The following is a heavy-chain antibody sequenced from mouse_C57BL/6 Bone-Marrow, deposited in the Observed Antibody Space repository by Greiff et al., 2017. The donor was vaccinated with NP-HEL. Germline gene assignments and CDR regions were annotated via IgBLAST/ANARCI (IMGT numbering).Heavy chain of an antibody. Sequence: QVQLQQSGAELVRPGASVTLSCKASGYTFTDYDMHWVKQTPVHGLEWIGAIDPETGGTAYNQKFKGKAILTADKSSSTAYMELRSLTSEDSAVYYCTTGGSSLYYAMDYWGQGTSVTVSS. CDR1: GYTFTDYD. CDR3: TTGGSSLYYAMDY. CDR2: IDPETGGT. J-gene: IGHJ4*01. D-gene: IGHD1-1*01. V-gene: IGHV1-15*01.